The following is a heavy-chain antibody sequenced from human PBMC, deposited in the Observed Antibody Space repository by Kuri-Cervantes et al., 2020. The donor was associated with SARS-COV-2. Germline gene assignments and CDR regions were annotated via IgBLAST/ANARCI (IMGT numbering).Heavy chain of an antibody. CDR3: ARGYYDILTGYDNWFDP. Sequence: GESLKISCAASEFTFSSYTMHWVRQAPGKGLEWVAVISYDGSNKYYADSVKGRFTISRDNSKNTLYLQMNSLRAEDTAVYYCARGYYDILTGYDNWFDPWGQGTLVTVSS. D-gene: IGHD3-9*01. CDR2: ISYDGSNK. J-gene: IGHJ5*02. V-gene: IGHV3-30*07. CDR1: EFTFSSYT.